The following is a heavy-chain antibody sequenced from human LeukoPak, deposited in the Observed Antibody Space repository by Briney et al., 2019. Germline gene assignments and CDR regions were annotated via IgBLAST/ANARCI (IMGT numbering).Heavy chain of an antibody. J-gene: IGHJ4*02. CDR3: ARAPVSGPLRFFDY. V-gene: IGHV1-2*02. CDR1: GYTFTGYY. Sequence: ASVKVPCKASGYTFTGYYIHWVRQAPGQGLEWMGWIHPNSGGTNFVQKFQGRVTMTRDSSISTAYMEVSSLRSDDTAVYYCARAPVSGPLRFFDYWGQGTLVTASS. CDR2: IHPNSGGT. D-gene: IGHD3-3*01.